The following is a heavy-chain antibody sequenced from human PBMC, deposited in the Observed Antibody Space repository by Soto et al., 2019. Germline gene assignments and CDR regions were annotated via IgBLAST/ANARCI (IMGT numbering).Heavy chain of an antibody. CDR2: IRSKAYGGTT. CDR1: GFTFGDYA. V-gene: IGHV3-49*03. J-gene: IGHJ4*02. D-gene: IGHD5-18*01. Sequence: GGSLRLSCTASGFTFGDYAMSWFRQAPGKGLEWVGFIRSKAYGGTTEYAASVKGRFTISRDDSKSIAYLQMNSLKTEDTAVYYCTRDMIARGYSYGDYWGQGTLVTVSS. CDR3: TRDMIARGYSYGDY.